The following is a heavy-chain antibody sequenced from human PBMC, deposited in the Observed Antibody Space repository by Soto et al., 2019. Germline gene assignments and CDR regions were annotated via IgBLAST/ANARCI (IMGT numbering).Heavy chain of an antibody. D-gene: IGHD6-19*01. Sequence: QVQLVQSGAEVKKPGASVKVSCKASGYTFTSYDIIWVRQATGQGLEWMGWMNPSTGNTDSAEKFQGTITMTRSTSISTVYMELSSLSFEDTAVYYCVRGRIIVAGGFDPWGQGTLVTVSS. V-gene: IGHV1-8*01. CDR3: VRGRIIVAGGFDP. CDR2: MNPSTGNT. J-gene: IGHJ5*02. CDR1: GYTFTSYD.